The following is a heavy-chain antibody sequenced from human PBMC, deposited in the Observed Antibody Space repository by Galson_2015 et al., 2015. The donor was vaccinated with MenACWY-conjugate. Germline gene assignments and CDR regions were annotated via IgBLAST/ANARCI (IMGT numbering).Heavy chain of an antibody. CDR2: ISGSGGST. Sequence: SLRLSCAASEFTFSSYAMTWVRQAPGKGLEWVSAISGSGGSTYYAASVKGRFTISRDNSKNTLNLEMSSLRAEDTAVYYCAKEWDSSGFIDFWGQGTLVTVSS. J-gene: IGHJ4*02. CDR1: EFTFSSYA. CDR3: AKEWDSSGFIDF. V-gene: IGHV3-23*01. D-gene: IGHD3-22*01.